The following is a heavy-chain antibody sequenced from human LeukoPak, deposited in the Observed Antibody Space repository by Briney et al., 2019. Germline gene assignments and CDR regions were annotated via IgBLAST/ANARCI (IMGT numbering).Heavy chain of an antibody. CDR3: ARESFAARWD. J-gene: IGHJ4*02. V-gene: IGHV3-7*01. D-gene: IGHD6-6*01. Sequence: GGSLRLSCAASGFTFSRCWMSWVRQAPGKGLEWVANIKQDGSEKDYVDSVKGRFTISRDNAKNSLYLQMNSLTAEDTAVYYCARESFAARWDWGQGTLVTVSS. CDR2: IKQDGSEK. CDR1: GFTFSRCW.